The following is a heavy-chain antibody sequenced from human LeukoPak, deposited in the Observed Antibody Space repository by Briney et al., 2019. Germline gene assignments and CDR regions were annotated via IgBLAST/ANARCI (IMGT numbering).Heavy chain of an antibody. D-gene: IGHD6-19*01. J-gene: IGHJ4*02. Sequence: GGSLRLSCAASGFTFSSYGMHWVRQAPGRGLEWVAVLSYDGSNKFYADSVKGRFTISRDNSKNTLYLQMNSLRAEDTAVYYCAKDLRSGWYGIFDYWGQGTLVTVSS. CDR3: AKDLRSGWYGIFDY. CDR2: LSYDGSNK. V-gene: IGHV3-30*18. CDR1: GFTFSSYG.